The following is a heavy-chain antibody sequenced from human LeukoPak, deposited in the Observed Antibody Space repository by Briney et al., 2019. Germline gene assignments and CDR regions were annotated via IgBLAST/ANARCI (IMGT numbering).Heavy chain of an antibody. CDR2: MNPNSGNS. V-gene: IGHV1-8*01. CDR1: GYTFTNYD. CDR3: AREGLDY. J-gene: IGHJ4*02. Sequence: ASVKVSCKASGYTFTNYDINWVRQATGQGLEWMGSMNPNSGNSAYAQKFQARVTITTDASISTAYMELSGLRSEDTALYYSAREGLDYWGQGTLVTVSS.